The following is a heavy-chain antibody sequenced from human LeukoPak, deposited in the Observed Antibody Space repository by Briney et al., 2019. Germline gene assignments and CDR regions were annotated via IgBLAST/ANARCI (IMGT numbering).Heavy chain of an antibody. D-gene: IGHD5-24*01. V-gene: IGHV3-66*01. CDR1: GFTVSSNY. J-gene: IGHJ3*02. CDR3: ARRMAANAFDI. CDR2: IYSGGST. Sequence: GGSLRLSCAASGFTVSSNYMSWVRQAPGKGLEWVSVIYSGGSTYYADSVKGRFTISRDNSKNTLYLQMNSLRTEDTAVYYCARRMAANAFDIWGQGTMVTVSS.